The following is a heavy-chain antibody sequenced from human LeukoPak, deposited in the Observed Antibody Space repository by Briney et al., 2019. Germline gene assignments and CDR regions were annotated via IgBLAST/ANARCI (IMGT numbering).Heavy chain of an antibody. V-gene: IGHV1-69*04. CDR2: IIPILGIA. Sequence: SVKVSCKASGGTFSSYAISLVRQAPGQALEWMGRIIPILGIANYAQKFQGRVTITADKSTSTAYMELSSLRSEDTAVYSCVLEMATIHWGQGTLVTVSS. CDR3: VLEMATIH. J-gene: IGHJ4*02. CDR1: GGTFSSYA. D-gene: IGHD5-24*01.